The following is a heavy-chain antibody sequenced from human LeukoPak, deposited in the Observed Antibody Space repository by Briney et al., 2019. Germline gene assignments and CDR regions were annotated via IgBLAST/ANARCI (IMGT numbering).Heavy chain of an antibody. CDR1: GYTFTSYG. V-gene: IGHV1-18*01. Sequence: ASVKVSCKASGYTFTSYGISWVRQAPGQGLEWMGWISAYNGNTNYAQKLQGRVTMTTDTSTSTAYMELRSLRSDDTAVYYCARDYVAAEDYYYYYMDVWGKGTTDTVSS. J-gene: IGHJ6*03. CDR2: ISAYNGNT. D-gene: IGHD6-13*01. CDR3: ARDYVAAEDYYYYYMDV.